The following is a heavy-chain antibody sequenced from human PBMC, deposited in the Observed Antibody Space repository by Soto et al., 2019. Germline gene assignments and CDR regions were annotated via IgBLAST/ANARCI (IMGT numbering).Heavy chain of an antibody. J-gene: IGHJ4*02. CDR3: ARDQGSHPGD. V-gene: IGHV4-4*02. Sequence: QVQLQESGPGLVRPSGTVSLTCAVSGLSISSGDWWSWVRQPPGKGLEWIGENHHSGSTNYNPSLKSRVTMSVVPSKDLFSLTLTSVTAADTAFYYCARDQGSHPGDWGQGTLVSVSS. CDR2: NHHSGST. CDR1: GLSISSGDW. D-gene: IGHD6-13*01.